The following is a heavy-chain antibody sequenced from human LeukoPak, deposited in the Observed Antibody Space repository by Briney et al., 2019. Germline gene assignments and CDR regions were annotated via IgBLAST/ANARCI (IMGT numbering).Heavy chain of an antibody. CDR1: GYSFTSYW. D-gene: IGHD4-11*01. CDR3: ARATTSFDY. J-gene: IGHJ4*02. V-gene: IGHV5-51*01. CDR2: IYPGDSDT. Sequence: GESLEISCKTSGYSFTSYWIGWVRQMPGRGLEWMGTIYPGDSDTRYSPSFQGQVTISADKSISTAYLQWSSLKASDTAMYYCARATTSFDYWGQGTLVTVSS.